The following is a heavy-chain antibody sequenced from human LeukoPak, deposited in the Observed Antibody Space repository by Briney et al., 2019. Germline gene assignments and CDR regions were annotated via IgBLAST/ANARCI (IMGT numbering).Heavy chain of an antibody. Sequence: PSETLSLTCAVYGGSFSGYYWSWIRQPPGKGLEWIGEINHSGSTNYNPSLKSRVTISVDTSKNQFSLKLSSVTAADTAVYYCARVYYSSDPYYFDYWGQGTLVTVSS. V-gene: IGHV4-34*01. D-gene: IGHD3-10*01. J-gene: IGHJ4*02. CDR2: INHSGST. CDR3: ARVYYSSDPYYFDY. CDR1: GGSFSGYY.